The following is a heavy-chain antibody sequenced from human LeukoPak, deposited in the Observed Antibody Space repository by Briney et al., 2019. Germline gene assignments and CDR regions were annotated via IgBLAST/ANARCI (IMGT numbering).Heavy chain of an antibody. V-gene: IGHV1-69*13. CDR1: VGTFSSYA. Sequence: SVKVSCKASVGTFSSYAISWVRQAPGQGLEWMGGIIPIFGTANYAQKFQGRVTITADESTSTAYMELSSLRSEDTAVYYCARDDPGLGYCSGGSCYYFDYWGQGTLVTVSS. J-gene: IGHJ4*02. D-gene: IGHD2-15*01. CDR3: ARDDPGLGYCSGGSCYYFDY. CDR2: IIPIFGTA.